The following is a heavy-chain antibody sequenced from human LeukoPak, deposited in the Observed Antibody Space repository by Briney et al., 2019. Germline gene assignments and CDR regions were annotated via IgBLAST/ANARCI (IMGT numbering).Heavy chain of an antibody. V-gene: IGHV4-30-4*01. J-gene: IGHJ5*02. CDR1: GGSLSSGDYY. CDR2: IYYSGST. CDR3: ARNYYDFWSGYSRAWFDP. D-gene: IGHD3-3*01. Sequence: SQTLSLTCTVSGGSLSSGDYYWSWIRQPPGKGLEWIGYIYYSGSTYYNPSLKSRVTISVDTSKNQFSLKLSSVTAADTAVYYCARNYYDFWSGYSRAWFDPWGQGTLVTVSS.